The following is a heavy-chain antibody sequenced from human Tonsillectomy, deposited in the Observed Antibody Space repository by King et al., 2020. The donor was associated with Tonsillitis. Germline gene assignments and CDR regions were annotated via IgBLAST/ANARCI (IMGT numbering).Heavy chain of an antibody. J-gene: IGHJ4*02. CDR1: GGSISSSSYY. D-gene: IGHD2-15*01. Sequence: QLQESGPGLVKPSETLSLTCTVSGGSISSSSYYWGWIRQPPGKGLEWIGSXYYSGSTYYNPSLKSRVTISVDTSKNQFSLKLSSVTAADTAVYYCARLWGAYCSGGSCYLGGFDYWGQGTLVTVSS. CDR2: XYYSGST. V-gene: IGHV4-39*01. CDR3: ARLWGAYCSGGSCYLGGFDY.